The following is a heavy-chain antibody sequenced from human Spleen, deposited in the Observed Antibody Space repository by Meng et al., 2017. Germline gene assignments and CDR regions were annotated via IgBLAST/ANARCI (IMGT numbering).Heavy chain of an antibody. CDR2: IRSSSSYI. J-gene: IGHJ4*02. Sequence: GESLKISCAASGFTFSSYSMNWVRQAPGKGLEWVSSIRSSSSYIYYADSVKGRFTISRDNAKNSLYLQMDNLRAEDTAVYFCARVDGSGNKYFFDHWGQGTLVTVSS. D-gene: IGHD3-10*01. CDR3: ARVDGSGNKYFFDH. V-gene: IGHV3-21*04. CDR1: GFTFSSYS.